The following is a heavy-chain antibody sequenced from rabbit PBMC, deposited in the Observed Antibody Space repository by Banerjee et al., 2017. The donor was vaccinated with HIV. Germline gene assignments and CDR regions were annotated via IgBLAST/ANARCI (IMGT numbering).Heavy chain of an antibody. V-gene: IGHV1S40*01. CDR2: ITAGKDIT. CDR3: ARDLAGVVGWNFGL. D-gene: IGHD4-1*01. J-gene: IGHJ4*01. Sequence: QSLEESGGGLVKPGASLTLTCTASGFTLSSYWISWVRQAPGKGLEWIGSITAGKDITYYASWAKGRFTISQTSSTTVTLQMTSLTAADTATYFCARDLAGVVGWNFGLWGPGTLVTVS. CDR1: GFTLSSYW.